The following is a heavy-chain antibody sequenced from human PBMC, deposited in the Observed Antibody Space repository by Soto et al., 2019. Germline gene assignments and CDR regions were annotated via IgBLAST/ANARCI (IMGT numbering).Heavy chain of an antibody. J-gene: IGHJ4*02. D-gene: IGHD6-19*01. CDR1: GGSISSYY. Sequence: PSEILSLTCTVSGGSISSYYWSWIRQPPGKGLEWIGYIYYSGSTNYNPSLKSRVTISVDTSKNQFSLKLSSVTAADTAVYYCARGQWLVLGYFDYWGQGTLVTVSS. CDR3: ARGQWLVLGYFDY. CDR2: IYYSGST. V-gene: IGHV4-59*01.